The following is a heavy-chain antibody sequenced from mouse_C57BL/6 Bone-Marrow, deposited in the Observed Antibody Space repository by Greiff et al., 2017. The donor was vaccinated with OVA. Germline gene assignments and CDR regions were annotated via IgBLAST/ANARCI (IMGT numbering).Heavy chain of an antibody. CDR2: IDPENGDT. D-gene: IGHD2-2*01. CDR1: GFNIKDDY. CDR3: TDYGYDSETAWFAY. J-gene: IGHJ3*01. V-gene: IGHV14-4*01. Sequence: EVKLQESGAELVRPGASVKLSCTASGFNIKDDYMHWVKQRPEQGLEWIGWIDPENGDTEYASKFQGKATITADTSSNTAYLQLSSLTSEDTAVYYCTDYGYDSETAWFAYWGQGTLVTVSA.